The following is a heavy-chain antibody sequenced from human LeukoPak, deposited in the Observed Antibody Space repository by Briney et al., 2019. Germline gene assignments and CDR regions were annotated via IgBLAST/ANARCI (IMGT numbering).Heavy chain of an antibody. V-gene: IGHV4-4*07. CDR1: GDSMSYYY. CDR2: IHTSGTT. J-gene: IGHJ5*02. Sequence: PSETLSLTCTVSGDSMSYYYWNFIRQPAGTRLEWIGRIHTSGTTYYSASLESRVSMSVDSSRNQFSLRLTSVTAADTAIYFCARGDYYDGGGRNWFDVWGQGTLVTVSS. D-gene: IGHD3-16*01. CDR3: ARGDYYDGGGRNWFDV.